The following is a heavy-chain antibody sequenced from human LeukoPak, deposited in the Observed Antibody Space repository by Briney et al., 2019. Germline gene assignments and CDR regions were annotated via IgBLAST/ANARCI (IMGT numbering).Heavy chain of an antibody. CDR3: ARHLDYYDSSGYYPYNAFDI. CDR1: GYSFTSYW. J-gene: IGHJ3*02. D-gene: IGHD3-22*01. V-gene: IGHV5-51*01. CDR2: IYPGDSDT. Sequence: GESLKISCKGSGYSFTSYWLGWVRQMPGRDLEWMGIIYPGDSDTRYSPSFQGQVTFSADKSISTAYLQWSSLKASDTAMYYCARHLDYYDSSGYYPYNAFDIWGQGTMVTVSS.